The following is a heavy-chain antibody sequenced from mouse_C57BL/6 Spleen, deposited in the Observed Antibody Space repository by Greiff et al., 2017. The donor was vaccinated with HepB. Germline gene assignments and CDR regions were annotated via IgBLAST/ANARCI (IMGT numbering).Heavy chain of an antibody. CDR1: GYTFTDYN. CDR2: INPNNGGT. J-gene: IGHJ1*03. CDR3: ARSYYGNYGWYFDV. Sequence: VQLQQSGPELVKPGASVKIPCKASGYTFTDYNMDWVKQSHGKSLEWIGDINPNNGGTIYNQKFKGKATLTVDKSSSTAYMELRSLTSEDTAVYYCARSYYGNYGWYFDVWGTGTTVTVSS. V-gene: IGHV1-18*01. D-gene: IGHD2-1*01.